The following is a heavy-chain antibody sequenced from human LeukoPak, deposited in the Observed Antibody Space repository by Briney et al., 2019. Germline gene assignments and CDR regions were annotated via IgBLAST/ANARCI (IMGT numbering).Heavy chain of an antibody. CDR2: ISGSGGST. CDR3: AKDKAAGNSNYYNYGMDV. V-gene: IGHV3-23*01. Sequence: GGSLTRYCAASGFTFSSYAMIWLPHAPGKGLEWVSTISGSGGSTYYEDSVKGRFTISRDNSKNTLYLQMNSLRAEDTAVYYCAKDKAAGNSNYYNYGMDVWGQGATVTVSP. J-gene: IGHJ6*01. D-gene: IGHD6-13*01. CDR1: GFTFSSYA.